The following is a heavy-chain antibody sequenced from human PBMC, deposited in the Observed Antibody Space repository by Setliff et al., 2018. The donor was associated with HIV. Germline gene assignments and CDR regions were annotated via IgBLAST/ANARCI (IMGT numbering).Heavy chain of an antibody. D-gene: IGHD3-3*01. Sequence: KTSETLSLTCAVYGGSFSGYYWSWIRQPPGKGLEWIGEINHSGSTNYNPSLKSRVTISVDTSKNQFSLKLSSVTAADTAVYYCARRARGYYNFWSGYYGTLYYFDYWGQGTLVTVSS. J-gene: IGHJ4*02. CDR2: INHSGST. CDR1: GGSFSGYY. V-gene: IGHV4-34*01. CDR3: ARRARGYYNFWSGYYGTLYYFDY.